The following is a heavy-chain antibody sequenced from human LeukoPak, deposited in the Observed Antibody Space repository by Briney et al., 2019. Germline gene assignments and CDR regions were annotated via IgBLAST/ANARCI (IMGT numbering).Heavy chain of an antibody. Sequence: SETLSLTCTVSGGSIGSSAYYWGWIRQPPGKGLEWIGSIYYSGSTYYNPSLQSRVTISLDTSKNQFSLKLSSVTAADTAMYYCARDRDLRWFYLWDQGTLVTVSS. D-gene: IGHD2-21*02. V-gene: IGHV4-39*07. CDR1: GGSIGSSAYY. CDR2: IYYSGST. CDR3: ARDRDLRWFYL. J-gene: IGHJ5*02.